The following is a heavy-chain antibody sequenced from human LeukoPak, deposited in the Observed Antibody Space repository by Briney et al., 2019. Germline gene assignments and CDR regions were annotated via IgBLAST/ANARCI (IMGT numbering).Heavy chain of an antibody. Sequence: SVKVSYKASGGTFSSYAISWVRQAPGQGLEWMGGIIPIFGTANYAQKFQGRVTITADESTSTAYMELSSLRAEDTAVYYCVRIMYSSGWHWFDPWGQGTLVTVSS. J-gene: IGHJ5*02. CDR2: IIPIFGTA. V-gene: IGHV1-69*13. D-gene: IGHD6-19*01. CDR1: GGTFSSYA. CDR3: VRIMYSSGWHWFDP.